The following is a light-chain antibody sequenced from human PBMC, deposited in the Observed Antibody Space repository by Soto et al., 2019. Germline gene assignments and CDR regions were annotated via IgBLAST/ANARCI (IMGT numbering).Light chain of an antibody. J-gene: IGKJ5*01. CDR1: QDISKS. Sequence: DTQMTQSPSSLSASVGDRVTITCRASQDISKSLVWFQQKPEKDPKPLIYGASSLQNGVPSKFSGSGSGTDFTLTISSLEPEDFAVYYCQQRSDWPSFGQGTRLEIK. CDR3: QQRSDWPS. CDR2: GAS. V-gene: IGKV1-16*02.